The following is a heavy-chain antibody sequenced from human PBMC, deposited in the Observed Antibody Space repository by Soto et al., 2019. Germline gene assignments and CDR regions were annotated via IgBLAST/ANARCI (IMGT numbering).Heavy chain of an antibody. CDR1: GGSVSSGSHY. Sequence: SETLSLTCTVSGGSVSSGSHYWSWIRQPPGKGLEWIGYIYDFGSTNYNPSLKSRVTISVDTSKNQFSLKLSSVTAADTAVYYCARDEGGNSDYWGQGTLVTVSS. CDR2: IYDFGST. J-gene: IGHJ4*02. CDR3: ARDEGGNSDY. D-gene: IGHD2-15*01. V-gene: IGHV4-61*01.